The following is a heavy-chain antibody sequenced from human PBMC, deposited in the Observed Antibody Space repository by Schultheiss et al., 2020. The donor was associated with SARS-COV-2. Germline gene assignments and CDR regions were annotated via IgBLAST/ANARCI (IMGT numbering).Heavy chain of an antibody. CDR3: ADGGYYYDSSGYDY. CDR2: ISGSGGST. V-gene: IGHV3-23*01. Sequence: GGSLRLSCAASGFTFSYYGMHWVRQAPGKGLEWVSTISGSGGSTYYADSVKGRFTISRDNSKNTLYLQMNSLRAEDTAVYYCADGGYYYDSSGYDYWGQGTLVTVSS. CDR1: GFTFSYYG. D-gene: IGHD3-22*01. J-gene: IGHJ4*02.